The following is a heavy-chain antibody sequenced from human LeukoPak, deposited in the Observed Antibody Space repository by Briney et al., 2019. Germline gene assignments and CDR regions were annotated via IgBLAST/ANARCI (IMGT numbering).Heavy chain of an antibody. CDR3: AKRDYFASGRPFDT. D-gene: IGHD3-10*01. J-gene: IGHJ5*02. V-gene: IGHV3-23*01. Sequence: GGTLRLSCAASGFTFNKYGMNWVRQAPGKGLEWVSAITDSGGATYYADSAKGRFTVSRDNSKNTLSLQMNSLRAEDTAVYYCAKRDYFASGRPFDTWGQGTLVTVSS. CDR2: ITDSGGAT. CDR1: GFTFNKYG.